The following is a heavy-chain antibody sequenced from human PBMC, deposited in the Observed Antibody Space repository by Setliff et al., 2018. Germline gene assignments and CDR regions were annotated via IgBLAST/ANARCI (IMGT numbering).Heavy chain of an antibody. V-gene: IGHV3-7*01. Sequence: GESLRLSCSVSGFTFGIYWMSWVRQAPGKGLEWVANINQGGGEQFYVDSVKGRFTISRDNAKNSLYLQMNSLRAEDTAVYYCARDVYDFRTGLADPWGQGTLVTVSS. J-gene: IGHJ5*02. CDR1: GFTFGIYW. CDR2: INQGGGEQ. CDR3: ARDVYDFRTGLADP. D-gene: IGHD3-3*01.